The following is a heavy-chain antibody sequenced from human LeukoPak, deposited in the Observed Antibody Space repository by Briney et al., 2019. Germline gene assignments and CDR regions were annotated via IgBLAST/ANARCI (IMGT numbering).Heavy chain of an antibody. D-gene: IGHD5-24*01. CDR1: GFVFSSYT. J-gene: IGHJ6*02. Sequence: GGSLRLSCAASGFVFSSYTMHWVRQAPGKGLEGVSSITSSTNYIYYADSVKGRFTISRDNAKNSLSLQMNSLRAEDTAVYYCARSRRDNYYYYYGMDVWGQGTTVTVSS. CDR2: ITSSTNYI. CDR3: ARSRRDNYYYYYGMDV. V-gene: IGHV3-21*01.